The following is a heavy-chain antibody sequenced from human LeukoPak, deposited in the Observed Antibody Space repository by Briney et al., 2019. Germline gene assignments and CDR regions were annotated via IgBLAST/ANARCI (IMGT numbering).Heavy chain of an antibody. D-gene: IGHD1-26*01. CDR1: GYSFTIYS. CDR2: ISTSNGNT. J-gene: IGHJ4*02. Sequence: ASVKVSFKTSGYSFTIYSINWVRQAPGQGLEWMGWISTSNGNTNYAQNLQGRVTMTTDTSTTTAYMELRSLRSDDTAVYYCARNLRDSIVGAPYYFDYWGQGTLVTVSS. CDR3: ARNLRDSIVGAPYYFDY. V-gene: IGHV1-18*01.